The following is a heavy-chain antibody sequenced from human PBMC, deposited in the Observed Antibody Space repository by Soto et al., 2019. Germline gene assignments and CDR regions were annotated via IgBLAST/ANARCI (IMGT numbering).Heavy chain of an antibody. CDR3: ARMGYYDSSGYYLDDY. Sequence: SGPTLVNPTQTLTLTCTFSGFSPSTSGMRVSWIRQPPGKALEWLARIDWDDDKFYSTSLKTRLTISKDTSKNQVVLTMTNMDPVDTATYYCARMGYYDSSGYYLDDYWGQGTLVTVSS. CDR2: IDWDDDK. J-gene: IGHJ4*02. CDR1: GFSPSTSGMR. D-gene: IGHD3-22*01. V-gene: IGHV2-70*04.